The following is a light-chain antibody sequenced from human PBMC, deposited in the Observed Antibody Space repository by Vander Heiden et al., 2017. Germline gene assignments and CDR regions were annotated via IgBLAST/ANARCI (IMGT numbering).Light chain of an antibody. CDR2: WAS. V-gene: IGKV4-1*01. Sequence: DLVFTQFSHSLAVSLGERATINCKSSQSVLYSSNNKNYLAWYQQKPGQPPKLLIYWASTRESGVPDRFSGSGSGTDFTLTISSLQAEDVAVYYCQQYYSTPWTFGQGTKVEIK. CDR1: QSVLYSSNNKNY. CDR3: QQYYSTPWT. J-gene: IGKJ1*01.